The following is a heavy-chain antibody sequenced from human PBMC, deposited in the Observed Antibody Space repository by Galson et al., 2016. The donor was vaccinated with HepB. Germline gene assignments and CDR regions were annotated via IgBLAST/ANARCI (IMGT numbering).Heavy chain of an antibody. J-gene: IGHJ4*02. CDR1: GYAFIGHY. V-gene: IGHV1-2*02. Sequence: SGYAFIGHYIHWVRQAPGQGLEWMGWTNPKSGDTNYAQKFQGRVTMTTDTSINTAYMEVNTLMSDDTAVYYCARDSAAIYGFYFDPWGQGSLVIVSS. CDR3: ARDSAAIYGFYFDP. CDR2: TNPKSGDT. D-gene: IGHD3-3*02.